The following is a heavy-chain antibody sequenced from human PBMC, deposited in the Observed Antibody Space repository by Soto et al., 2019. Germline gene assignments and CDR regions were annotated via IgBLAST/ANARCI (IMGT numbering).Heavy chain of an antibody. CDR2: IKQDGSEK. CDR3: ARVLDDYVWGSYRYIDY. J-gene: IGHJ4*02. V-gene: IGHV3-7*01. CDR1: GFTFSSYW. D-gene: IGHD3-16*02. Sequence: GGSLRLSCAASGFTFSSYWMSWVRRAPGKGLEWVANIKQDGSEKYYVDSVKGRFTISRDNAKNSLYLQMNSLRAEDTAVYYCARVLDDYVWGSYRYIDYWGQGTLVTVSS.